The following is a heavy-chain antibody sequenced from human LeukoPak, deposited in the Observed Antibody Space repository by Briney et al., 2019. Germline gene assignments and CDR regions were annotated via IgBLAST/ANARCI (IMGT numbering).Heavy chain of an antibody. Sequence: GGSLRLSCATAGFTFSRLGMQWVRQAPGKGLEWVAVIHNDGTMGQYADSVKGRFTISKDFSRNTLHLQMHSLRDDDTAVYYCAKEGDEFRGYLDVWGKGTTVTVSS. J-gene: IGHJ6*04. V-gene: IGHV3-30*02. D-gene: IGHD5-12*01. CDR1: GFTFSRLG. CDR3: AKEGDEFRGYLDV. CDR2: IHNDGTMG.